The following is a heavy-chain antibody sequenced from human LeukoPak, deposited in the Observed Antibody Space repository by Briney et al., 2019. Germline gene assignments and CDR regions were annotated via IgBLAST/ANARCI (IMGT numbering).Heavy chain of an antibody. J-gene: IGHJ5*02. CDR2: INHSGSA. Sequence: PSETLSLTCAVYGGSFSGYYWSWVRQPPEKGLEWIGEINHSGSANYNPSLKSRVTISVDTSKNQFSLKLSSVTAADTAVYYCARHEFLLWFGGTYLYNWFDPWGQGTLVTVSS. D-gene: IGHD3-10*01. V-gene: IGHV4-34*01. CDR1: GGSFSGYY. CDR3: ARHEFLLWFGGTYLYNWFDP.